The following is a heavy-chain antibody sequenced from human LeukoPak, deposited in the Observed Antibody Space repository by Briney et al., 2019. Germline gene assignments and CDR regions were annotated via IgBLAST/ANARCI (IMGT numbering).Heavy chain of an antibody. V-gene: IGHV3-30*03. CDR3: AYYGSGSYYLSYFDY. CDR1: GFTFNSYG. D-gene: IGHD3-10*01. Sequence: PGGSLRLSCAASGFTFNSYGMHWVRQAPGKGLEWVAVISCDGSNKYYADSVKGRFTISRDNSKNTLYLQMNSLRAEDTAVYYCAYYGSGSYYLSYFDYWGQGTLVTVSS. J-gene: IGHJ4*02. CDR2: ISCDGSNK.